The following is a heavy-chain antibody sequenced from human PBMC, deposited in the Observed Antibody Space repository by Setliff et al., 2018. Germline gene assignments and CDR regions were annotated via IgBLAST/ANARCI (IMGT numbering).Heavy chain of an antibody. CDR1: DDSISSRHYY. CDR3: ARGGTYRYFDY. CDR2: IYTSWST. J-gene: IGHJ4*02. Sequence: SETLSLTCTVSDDSISSRHYYWSWIRQPAGKGLEWLGQIYTSWSTNYNPSLKGRATMSVDTPKNQFSLKLSSVTAADTAVYYCARGGTYRYFDYWGQGTLVTVSS. V-gene: IGHV4-61*09.